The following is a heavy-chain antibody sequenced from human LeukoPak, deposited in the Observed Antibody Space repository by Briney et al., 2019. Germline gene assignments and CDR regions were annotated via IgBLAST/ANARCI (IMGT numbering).Heavy chain of an antibody. J-gene: IGHJ4*02. V-gene: IGHV3-33*06. Sequence: HTGGSLRLSCAASGFTFSSYGMHWVRQAPGKGLEWVAVIWYDGSNKYYADSVKGRFTISRDNSKNTLYLQMNSLRAEDTAVYYCAKDLHEDTIFGFLDYWGQGTLVTVSS. CDR1: GFTFSSYG. CDR3: AKDLHEDTIFGFLDY. D-gene: IGHD3-3*01. CDR2: IWYDGSNK.